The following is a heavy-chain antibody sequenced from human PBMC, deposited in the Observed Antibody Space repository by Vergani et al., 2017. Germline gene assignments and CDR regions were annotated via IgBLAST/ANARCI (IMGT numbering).Heavy chain of an antibody. V-gene: IGHV3-33*01. J-gene: IGHJ5*02. Sequence: QVQLVESGGGVVQPGRSLRLSCAASGFTFNQYVMHWVRQAPGKGLEWVAVTWYDGNNKQYADSVKGRFTISRDNSKRTMYLQMNSLRDEDTGVYYCARDLRLLYNRFDPWGQGTLVTVSS. D-gene: IGHD1-14*01. CDR1: GFTFNQYV. CDR2: TWYDGNNK. CDR3: ARDLRLLYNRFDP.